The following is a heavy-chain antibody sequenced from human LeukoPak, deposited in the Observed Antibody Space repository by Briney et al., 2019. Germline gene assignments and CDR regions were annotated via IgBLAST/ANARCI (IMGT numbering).Heavy chain of an antibody. CDR3: AKSPIRDIVVVPAALNWFDP. Sequence: GGSLRLSCAASGFTFSSYAMSWVRRAPGKGLEWVSAISGSGGSTYYADSVKGRFTISRDSSKNTLYLQMNSLRAEDTAVYYCAKSPIRDIVVVPAALNWFDPWGQGTLVTVSS. CDR2: ISGSGGST. J-gene: IGHJ5*02. D-gene: IGHD2-2*01. V-gene: IGHV3-23*01. CDR1: GFTFSSYA.